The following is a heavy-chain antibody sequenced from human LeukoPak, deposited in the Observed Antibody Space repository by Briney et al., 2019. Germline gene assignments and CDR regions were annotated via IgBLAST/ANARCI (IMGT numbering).Heavy chain of an antibody. V-gene: IGHV3-13*01. D-gene: IGHD4-17*01. J-gene: IGHJ4*02. CDR2: IGTAGDT. CDR1: GFTFGSYD. Sequence: GGSLRLSCAASGFTFGSYDMHWVRQATGKGLEWVSAIGTAGDTYYPGSVKGRFTISRENAKNSLYLQMNSLRAGDTAVYYCAREGYYGDYDYWGQGTLVTVSS. CDR3: AREGYYGDYDY.